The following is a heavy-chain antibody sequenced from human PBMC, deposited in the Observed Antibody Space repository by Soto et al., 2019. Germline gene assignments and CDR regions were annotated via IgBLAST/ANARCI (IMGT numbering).Heavy chain of an antibody. J-gene: IGHJ4*02. CDR2: MNPRGVST. V-gene: IGHV1-46*01. D-gene: IGHD5-12*01. Sequence: VASVKVSCKASGYTFARYSMHWVRQAPGQGLEWMGIMNPRGVSTNYAQKFQGRVTMTSDTSTSTVFMELSGLRPEDTAVYYCARKLGGYDMGPDYWGQGTLVTVSS. CDR1: GYTFARYS. CDR3: ARKLGGYDMGPDY.